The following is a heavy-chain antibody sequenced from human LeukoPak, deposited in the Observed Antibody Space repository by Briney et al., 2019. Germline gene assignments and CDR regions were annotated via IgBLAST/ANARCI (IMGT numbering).Heavy chain of an antibody. V-gene: IGHV1-2*04. CDR2: INPNSGGT. D-gene: IGHD3-10*01. J-gene: IGHJ6*02. CDR3: ARDQGSGGTMVRGVDYYYYGMDV. Sequence: ASVKVSCKASGYTFTGYYMHWVRQAPGQGLEWMGWINPNSGGTNYAQKFQGWVTMTRDTSISTAYMELSSLRSEDTAVYYCARDQGSGGTMVRGVDYYYYGMDVWGQGTTVTVSS. CDR1: GYTFTGYY.